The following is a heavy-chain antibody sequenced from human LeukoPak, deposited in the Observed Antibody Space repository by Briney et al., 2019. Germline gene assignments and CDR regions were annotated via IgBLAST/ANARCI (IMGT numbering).Heavy chain of an antibody. CDR2: IKQDGNEK. CDR3: ARDDCSSISCYHNWFDP. CDR1: GFTFSSYW. V-gene: IGHV3-7*01. J-gene: IGHJ5*02. Sequence: GGSLRLSCAASGFTFSSYWMSWVGQAPGKGLEWVANIKQDGNEKYYVDSVKGRFTISRDNAKNSLYLQMNSLRAEDTAVYYCARDDCSSISCYHNWFDPWGQGTLVTVSS. D-gene: IGHD2-2*01.